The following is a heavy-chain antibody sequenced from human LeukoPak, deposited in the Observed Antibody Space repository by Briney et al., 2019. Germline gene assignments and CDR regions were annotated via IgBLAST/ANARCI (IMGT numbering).Heavy chain of an antibody. V-gene: IGHV3-74*01. Sequence: GGSLRLSCAASGFTFSNYGMHWVRQAPGKGLEWVSHINSDGRIINYADSVKGRFTISRDNSKNTLYLQMNSLRSEDTAVYYCAKAKAVYYDSSGYLTLFDSWGQGTLVTVSS. CDR1: GFTFSNYG. CDR3: AKAKAVYYDSSGYLTLFDS. D-gene: IGHD3-22*01. CDR2: INSDGRII. J-gene: IGHJ4*02.